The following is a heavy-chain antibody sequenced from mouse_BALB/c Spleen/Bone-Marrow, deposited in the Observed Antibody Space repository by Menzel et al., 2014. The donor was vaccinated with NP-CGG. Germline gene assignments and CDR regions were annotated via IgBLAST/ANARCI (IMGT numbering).Heavy chain of an antibody. J-gene: IGHJ4*01. D-gene: IGHD1-1*01. V-gene: IGHV1-18*01. CDR2: INPYNGGT. CDR1: GYSFTGYT. Sequence: VQLQQSGPELVKPGASMKISCKASGYSFTGYTMNWVKQSHGKNLEWIGLINPYNGGTSYNQKFKGKATLTVDKSSSTAYMELLSPASKDSAVYYCARGITTVVPYAMDYWGQGTSVTVSS. CDR3: ARGITTVVPYAMDY.